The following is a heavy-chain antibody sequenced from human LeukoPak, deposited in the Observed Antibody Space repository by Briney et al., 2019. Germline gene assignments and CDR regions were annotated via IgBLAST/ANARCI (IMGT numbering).Heavy chain of an antibody. CDR3: ASYSSSVGFNY. V-gene: IGHV1-8*03. D-gene: IGHD6-6*01. CDR1: GYTFTSYD. CDR2: MNPNSGNT. Sequence: APVKVSCKASGYTFTSYDINWVRQATGQGLEWMGWMNPNSGNTGYAQKFQGRVTITRNTSISTAYMELSSLRSEDTAVYYCASYSSSVGFNYWGQGTLVTVSS. J-gene: IGHJ4*02.